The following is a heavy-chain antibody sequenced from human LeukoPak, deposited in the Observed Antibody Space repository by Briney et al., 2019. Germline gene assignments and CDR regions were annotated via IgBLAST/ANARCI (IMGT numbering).Heavy chain of an antibody. CDR1: GFTFSSYA. J-gene: IGHJ4*02. CDR3: AKDHYSSGWYPTPFDY. CDR2: ISGSGGST. Sequence: GGSLRLSCAASGFTFSSYAMSWVRQPPGKGLEWVSAISGSGGSTYYADSVKGRFTISRDNSKNTLYLQMNSLRAGDTAVYYCAKDHYSSGWYPTPFDYWGQGTLVTVSS. V-gene: IGHV3-23*01. D-gene: IGHD6-19*01.